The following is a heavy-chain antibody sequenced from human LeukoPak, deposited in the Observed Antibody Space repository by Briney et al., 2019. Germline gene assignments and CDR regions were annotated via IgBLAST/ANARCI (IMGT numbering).Heavy chain of an antibody. CDR2: ISSNGGST. D-gene: IGHD6-13*01. CDR1: GFTFSSYA. V-gene: IGHV3-64*01. CDR3: ARSPRIAAAGDDPYYYYYGMDV. J-gene: IGHJ6*02. Sequence: GGSLRLSCAASGFTFSSYAMHWVRQAPGKGLEYVSAISSNGGSTYYANSVKGRFTISRDNSKNTLYLQMGSLRAEDMAVYYCARSPRIAAAGDDPYYYYYGMDVWGQGTTVTVSS.